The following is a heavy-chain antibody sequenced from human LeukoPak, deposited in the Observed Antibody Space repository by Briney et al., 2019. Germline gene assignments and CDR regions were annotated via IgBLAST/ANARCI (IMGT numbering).Heavy chain of an antibody. Sequence: SETLSLTCTVSGGSIRSSYYYWGWIRQPPGKGLEWIGEINHSGGTNYNPSLKSRVTISVDTSKNQFSLKLSSVTAADTAVYYCARRSYYDGSGFFDYWGQGTLVTVSS. CDR3: ARRSYYDGSGFFDY. CDR1: GGSIRSSYYY. CDR2: INHSGGT. D-gene: IGHD3-22*01. J-gene: IGHJ4*02. V-gene: IGHV4-39*01.